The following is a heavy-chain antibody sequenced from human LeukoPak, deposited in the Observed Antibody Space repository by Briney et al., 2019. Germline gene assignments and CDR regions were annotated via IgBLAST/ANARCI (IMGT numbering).Heavy chain of an antibody. CDR1: GGSISSYY. CDR2: INHSGST. V-gene: IGHV4-34*01. Sequence: SETLSLTCTVSGGSISSYYWSWIRQPPGKGLEWIGEINHSGSTNYNPSLKSRVTISVDTSKNQFSLKLSSVTAADTAVYYCARYSPYAVTGYSSSWYSSWFDPWGQGTLVTVSS. CDR3: ARYSPYAVTGYSSSWYSSWFDP. D-gene: IGHD6-13*01. J-gene: IGHJ5*02.